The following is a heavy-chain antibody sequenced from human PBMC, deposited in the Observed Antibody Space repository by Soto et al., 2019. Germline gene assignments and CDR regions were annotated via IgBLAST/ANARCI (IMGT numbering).Heavy chain of an antibody. CDR2: IFWNDDK. D-gene: IGHD4-17*01. J-gene: IGHJ4*02. CDR1: GFSFTTSGVN. Sequence: QITLKESGPTLVKPTQTLTLTCTFSGFSFTTSGVNVGWIRQPPGKALEWLALIFWNDDKRYSPSLKSRLTITKDNSKNQVVLTMTNMDPVDTAKYYCARGYTYDFDYWGQGTLVTVSS. V-gene: IGHV2-5*01. CDR3: ARGYTYDFDY.